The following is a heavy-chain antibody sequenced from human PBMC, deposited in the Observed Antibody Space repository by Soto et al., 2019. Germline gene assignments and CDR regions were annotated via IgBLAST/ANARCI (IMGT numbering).Heavy chain of an antibody. V-gene: IGHV3-74*01. D-gene: IGHD1-26*01. Sequence: EVQLVESGGGLVRPGGSLRLSCAASGFTFSYYWMHWVRHAPGKGLVWVSRIHSDGSSTTHADCVKGRFIISRDNARKTVDLQLTSVRVEETAVYYFARGDRGAFDLWGQGTVVTVSS. J-gene: IGHJ3*01. CDR2: IHSDGSST. CDR1: GFTFSYYW. CDR3: ARGDRGAFDL.